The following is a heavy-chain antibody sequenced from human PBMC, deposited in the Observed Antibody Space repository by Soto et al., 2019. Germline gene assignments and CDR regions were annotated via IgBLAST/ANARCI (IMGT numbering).Heavy chain of an antibody. CDR1: GGSISSSSYY. J-gene: IGHJ6*02. Sequence: SETLSLTCTVSGGSISSSSYYWGWIRQPTGKGLEWIGSIYYSGSTYYNPSLKSRVTISVDTSKNQFSLKLSSVTAADTAVYYCARHRYYDFWSGYYNYYYYGMDVWGQGTTVTVSS. CDR3: ARHRYYDFWSGYYNYYYYGMDV. CDR2: IYYSGST. D-gene: IGHD3-3*01. V-gene: IGHV4-39*01.